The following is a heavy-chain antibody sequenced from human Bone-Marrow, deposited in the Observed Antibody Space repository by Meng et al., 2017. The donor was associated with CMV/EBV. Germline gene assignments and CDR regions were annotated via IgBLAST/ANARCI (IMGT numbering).Heavy chain of an antibody. D-gene: IGHD2-2*01. V-gene: IGHV3-30*02. CDR1: GFIFNTYG. CDR3: AKPDELLSDYYYGMDV. Sequence: GESLKISCAASGFIFNTYGIHWVRQAPGKGLEWVAFIRYDGAAKYYPDSVKGRFTVSRDNSKNTLYLQMNSLRAEDTAVYYCAKPDELLSDYYYGMDVWGQGTTVTVYS. J-gene: IGHJ6*01. CDR2: IRYDGAAK.